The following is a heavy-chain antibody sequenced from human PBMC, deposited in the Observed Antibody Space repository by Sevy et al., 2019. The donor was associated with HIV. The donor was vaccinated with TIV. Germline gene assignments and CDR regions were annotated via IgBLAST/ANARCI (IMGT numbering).Heavy chain of an antibody. CDR2: IYSGGST. V-gene: IGHV3-53*01. J-gene: IGHJ6*02. D-gene: IGHD6-19*01. CDR1: VFTVSSNY. CDR3: ARGLGYSSGWNYYYGMDV. Sequence: GGSLRLSCAASVFTVSSNYMSWVRQAPGKGLEWVSVIYSGGSTYYADSVKGRFTISRDNSKNTLYLQMNSLRAEDTAVYYCARGLGYSSGWNYYYGMDVWGQGTTVTVSS.